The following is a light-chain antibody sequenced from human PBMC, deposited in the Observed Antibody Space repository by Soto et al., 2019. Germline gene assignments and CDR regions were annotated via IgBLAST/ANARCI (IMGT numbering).Light chain of an antibody. CDR1: SGHSSYA. V-gene: IGLV4-69*01. Sequence: QPVLTQSPSASASLGASVKLTCTLSSGHSSYAISWHQQQPEKGTRYLMKLNSDGSHSRGDGIPDRVSGSSSGAERYLTISSLHSEDDAYYYCQTWGTGIRVFGGGTKLTVL. CDR3: QTWGTGIRV. J-gene: IGLJ3*02. CDR2: LNSDGSH.